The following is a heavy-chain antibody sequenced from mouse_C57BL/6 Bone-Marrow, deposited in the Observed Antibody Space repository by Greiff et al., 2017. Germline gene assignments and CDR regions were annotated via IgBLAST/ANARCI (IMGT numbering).Heavy chain of an antibody. CDR1: GFNIKDDY. D-gene: IGHD2-2*01. J-gene: IGHJ2*01. CDR2: IDPENGDT. V-gene: IGHV14-4*01. CDR3: ARRGGGYDAFDY. Sequence: EVQLQESGAELVRPGASVKLSCTASGFNIKDDYMHWVKQRPEQGLEWIGWIDPENGDTEYASKFQGKATITADTSSNTAYLQLSSLTSEDTAVDYCARRGGGYDAFDYWGKGTTLTVYS.